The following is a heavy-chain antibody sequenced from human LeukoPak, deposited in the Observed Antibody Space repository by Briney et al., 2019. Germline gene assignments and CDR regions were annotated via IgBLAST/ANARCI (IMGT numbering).Heavy chain of an antibody. CDR2: ISAYNGNT. CDR1: GYTFTSYG. D-gene: IGHD3-9*01. J-gene: IGHJ5*02. CDR3: GRHYNILTGYLETYNWLDT. Sequence: ASVKVSCKASGYTFTSYGISWVRQAPGKGLEWMGWISAYNGNTNYAQKLQGRVTINTDTSPSTVYMELRSLRSADAAVYYCGRHYNILTGYLETYNWLDTWGQGNLVTVSS. V-gene: IGHV1-18*01.